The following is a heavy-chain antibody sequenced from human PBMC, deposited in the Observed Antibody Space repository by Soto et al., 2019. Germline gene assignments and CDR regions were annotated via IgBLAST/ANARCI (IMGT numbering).Heavy chain of an antibody. Sequence: QEQLAESGGGVVQPGRSLRLSCTASGFTFSSFGMNWVRQAPGKGLEWVALIWYDGSKEYYADSVKGRFTISRDDSKNTVYLHMDSLRAEDTAVYYCTREGTFASGSNEAWFDPWGQGTLVTVSS. CDR3: TREGTFASGSNEAWFDP. CDR2: IWYDGSKE. D-gene: IGHD6-25*01. CDR1: GFTFSSFG. V-gene: IGHV3-33*08. J-gene: IGHJ5*02.